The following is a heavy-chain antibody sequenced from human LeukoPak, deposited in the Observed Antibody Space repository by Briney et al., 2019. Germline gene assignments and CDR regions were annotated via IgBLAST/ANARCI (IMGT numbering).Heavy chain of an antibody. D-gene: IGHD1-1*01. CDR3: ARRLERRISYYYYGMDV. V-gene: IGHV3-33*01. CDR1: GFTFSSYG. Sequence: GRSLRLSCAASGFTFSSYGMHWVLQAPGTGLEWLAVIWYDGSNKYYADSVKGRFTISRDNSKNTLYLQMNSLRAEDTAVYYCARRLERRISYYYYGMDVWGKGTTVTVCS. CDR2: IWYDGSNK. J-gene: IGHJ6*04.